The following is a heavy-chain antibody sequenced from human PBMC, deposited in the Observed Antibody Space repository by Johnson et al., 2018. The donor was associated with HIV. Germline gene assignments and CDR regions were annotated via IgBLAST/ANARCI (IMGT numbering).Heavy chain of an antibody. CDR2: ISINGDTT. D-gene: IGHD2-15*01. J-gene: IGHJ3*02. CDR1: GFIFSTAA. Sequence: VQLVESGGGLVQPGGSLRLSCAASGFIFSTAAMHWVRQAPGKGLEYVASISINGDTTYYARSVQDRFTISRDNSKNTLYLQMDSLRAEDMAIYYCARGYCSGGICYPNDAFDIWGQGTMVTVSS. CDR3: ARGYCSGGICYPNDAFDI. V-gene: IGHV3-64*01.